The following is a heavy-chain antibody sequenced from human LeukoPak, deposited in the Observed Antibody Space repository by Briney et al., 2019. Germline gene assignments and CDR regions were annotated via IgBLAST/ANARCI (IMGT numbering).Heavy chain of an antibody. CDR3: ARAGYCSSTSCYHGWFDP. CDR1: GGSISSGSYY. D-gene: IGHD2-2*01. CDR2: IYTSGST. Sequence: SETLSLTCTVSGGSISSGSYYWSWIRQPAGKGLEWIGRIYTSGSTNYNPSLKSRVTISVDTSKNQFSLKLSSVTAADTAVYYCARAGYCSSTSCYHGWFDPGAREPWSPSPQ. J-gene: IGHJ5*02. V-gene: IGHV4-61*02.